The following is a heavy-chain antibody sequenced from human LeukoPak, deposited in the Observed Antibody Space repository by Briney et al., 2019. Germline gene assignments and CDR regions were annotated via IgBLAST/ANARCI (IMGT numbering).Heavy chain of an antibody. D-gene: IGHD2-15*01. J-gene: IGHJ4*02. V-gene: IGHV1-2*02. CDR2: INPNSGGT. CDR3: AREIIVVVVADPHFDY. Sequence: ASVKVSCKASGYTFTGYYMHWVRQAPGQGLEWMGWINPNSGGTNYAQKFQGRVTMTRDTSIGTAYMELSRLRSDDTAVYYCAREIIVVVVADPHFDYWGQGTLVTVSS. CDR1: GYTFTGYY.